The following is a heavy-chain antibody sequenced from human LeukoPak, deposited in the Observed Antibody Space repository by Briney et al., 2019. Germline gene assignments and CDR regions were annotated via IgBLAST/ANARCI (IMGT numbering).Heavy chain of an antibody. D-gene: IGHD4-11*01. Sequence: GGSLRLSCAASGFTFSTYAIHCVRQAPGRGVEWVAVISYDGTNKNYADSVKGRFTISRDYSKNTLYLQLNSLRAEDTAVYYCARDRTPNWSAYSNPTFHYWGQGTLVTVSS. V-gene: IGHV3-30*07. J-gene: IGHJ4*02. CDR3: ARDRTPNWSAYSNPTFHY. CDR1: GFTFSTYA. CDR2: ISYDGTNK.